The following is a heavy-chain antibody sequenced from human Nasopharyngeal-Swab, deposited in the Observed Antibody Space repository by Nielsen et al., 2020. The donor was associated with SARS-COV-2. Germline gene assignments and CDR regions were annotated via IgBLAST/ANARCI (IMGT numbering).Heavy chain of an antibody. D-gene: IGHD3-10*01. CDR1: GGSFSSYY. J-gene: IGHJ6*03. V-gene: IGHV4-59*01. CDR2: IYYSGST. CDR3: ARGFEYGSGSYYRTYYYYYMDV. Sequence: SETLSLTCTVSGGSFSSYYWSWIRQPPGKGLEWIGYIYYSGSTNYNPSLKSRVTISVDTSKNQFSLKLSSVTAADTAVYYCARGFEYGSGSYYRTYYYYYMDVWGKGTTVTVSS.